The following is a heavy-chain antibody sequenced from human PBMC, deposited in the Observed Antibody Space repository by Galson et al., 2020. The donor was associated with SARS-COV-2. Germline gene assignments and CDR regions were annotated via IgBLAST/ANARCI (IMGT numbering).Heavy chain of an antibody. V-gene: IGHV1-18*04. Sequence: GESPNISCNTSGYTFTSHRISWVRQAPGQGLEWMGSNSAYNGNTQYAQKLQGRGTMTADTPTSTAYMELRSLRSDDTAVYYCARNMITFGGIIVIPPYYFDYWGQGTLVTVSS. CDR2: NSAYNGNT. CDR1: GYTFTSHR. J-gene: IGHJ4*02. D-gene: IGHD3-16*02. CDR3: ARNMITFGGIIVIPPYYFDY.